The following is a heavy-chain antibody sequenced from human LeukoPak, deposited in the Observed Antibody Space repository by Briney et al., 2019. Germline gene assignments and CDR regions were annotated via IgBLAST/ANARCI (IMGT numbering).Heavy chain of an antibody. D-gene: IGHD4-17*01. CDR2: MNPNSGNT. CDR1: GYTFTGYY. Sequence: ASVKVSCKASGYTFTGYYMHWVRQATGQGLEWMGWMNPNSGNTGYAQKFQGRVTMTRNTSISTAYMELSSLRSEDTAVYYCARSGDYAEGWGQGTLVTVSS. V-gene: IGHV1-8*02. CDR3: ARSGDYAEG. J-gene: IGHJ4*02.